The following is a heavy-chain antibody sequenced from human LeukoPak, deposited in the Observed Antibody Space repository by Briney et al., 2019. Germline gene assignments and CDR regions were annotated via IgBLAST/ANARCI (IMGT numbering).Heavy chain of an antibody. J-gene: IGHJ4*02. CDR1: GFTFSTYW. CDR2: IYYSGST. CDR3: ARENDFWSGYPDY. Sequence: GSLRLSCAASGFTFSTYWMSWVRQAPGKGLEWIGYIYYSGSTNYNPSLKSRVTISLDTSKNQFSLKLSSVTAADTAVYYCARENDFWSGYPDYWGQGTLVTVSS. V-gene: IGHV4-59*12. D-gene: IGHD3-3*01.